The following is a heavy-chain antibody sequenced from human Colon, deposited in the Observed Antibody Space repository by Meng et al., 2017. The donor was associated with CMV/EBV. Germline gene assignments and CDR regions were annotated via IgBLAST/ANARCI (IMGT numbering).Heavy chain of an antibody. CDR1: GLTFGSYD. J-gene: IGHJ6*02. D-gene: IGHD2-21*01. CDR3: ARGKIAVYGLDV. CDR2: IGTAGDT. V-gene: IGHV3-13*01. Sequence: GGSLRLSCEVSGLTFGSYDMQWVRQSTGKGLEWVSAIGTAGDTYYPGSVKGRFTISRDNGKNSLYLQMNSLRAGDTALYYCARGKIAVYGLDVWGQGTTVTVSS.